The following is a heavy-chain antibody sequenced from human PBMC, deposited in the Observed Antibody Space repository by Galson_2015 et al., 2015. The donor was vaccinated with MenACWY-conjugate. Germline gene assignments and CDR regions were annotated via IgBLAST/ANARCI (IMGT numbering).Heavy chain of an antibody. J-gene: IGHJ4*02. CDR1: GFTFNSYA. CDR3: AKEGRNEALDY. Sequence: SLRLSCAASGFTFNSYAMSWVRQAPGKGLEWVSAISGGGGSTYYADSVKGRFTLSRDNSKNTVYLQMNSLRVEDTAVYYCAKEGRNEALDYGGQGTLVTVSS. CDR2: ISGGGGST. V-gene: IGHV3-23*01.